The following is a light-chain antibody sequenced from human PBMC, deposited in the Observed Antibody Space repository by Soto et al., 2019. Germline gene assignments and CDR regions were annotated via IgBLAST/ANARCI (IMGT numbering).Light chain of an antibody. J-gene: IGKJ1*01. Sequence: EIVMTQSPATLSVSPGERATLSCRASQTVNSNLAWYQLKPGQAPRLLIYGASARATGIPARFSGSGSGTDFTLTISRLEPEDFAVYWCQQYDSSPRTFGQGTKVDIK. CDR3: QQYDSSPRT. V-gene: IGKV3-15*01. CDR2: GAS. CDR1: QTVNSN.